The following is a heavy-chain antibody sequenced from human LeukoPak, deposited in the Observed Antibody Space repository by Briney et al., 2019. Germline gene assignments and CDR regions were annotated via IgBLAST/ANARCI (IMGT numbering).Heavy chain of an antibody. CDR2: ISGSGGST. CDR3: AKKMTTVITFDY. J-gene: IGHJ4*02. CDR1: GFTFSSYA. V-gene: IGHV3-23*01. Sequence: QSGGSLRLSCAASGFTFSSYAMSWVRQAPGKGLGWVSAISGSGGSTYYADSVKGRFIISRDNSKNTLYLQMNSLRAEDTAVYYCAKKMTTVITFDYWGQGTLVTVSS. D-gene: IGHD4-17*01.